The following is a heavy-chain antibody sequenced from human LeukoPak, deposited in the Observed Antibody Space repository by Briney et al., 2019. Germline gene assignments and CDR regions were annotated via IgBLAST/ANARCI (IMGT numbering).Heavy chain of an antibody. J-gene: IGHJ4*02. Sequence: SETLSLTCTVSGGSISSGDYYWSWIRQPPGKGLEWIGYIYYSGSTNYNPSLKSRVTISVDTSKNQFSLKLSSVTAADTAVYYCARAVDSSGWSYDYWGQGSLVTVSS. CDR2: IYYSGST. V-gene: IGHV4-61*08. CDR1: GGSISSGDYY. D-gene: IGHD3-22*01. CDR3: ARAVDSSGWSYDY.